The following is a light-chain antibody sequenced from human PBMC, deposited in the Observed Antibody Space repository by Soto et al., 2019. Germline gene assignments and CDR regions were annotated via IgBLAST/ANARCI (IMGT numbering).Light chain of an antibody. CDR2: GAS. Sequence: EIVMTQSPATLSVSPGERATLSCRASQSVSSNLAWYQQKPGQAPRLLNYGASTRATGIPARFSGSRSGTDFTLTISSLQSEDFAVYYCQQYNNWPALTFGGGTKVEIK. J-gene: IGKJ4*01. V-gene: IGKV3-15*01. CDR1: QSVSSN. CDR3: QQYNNWPALT.